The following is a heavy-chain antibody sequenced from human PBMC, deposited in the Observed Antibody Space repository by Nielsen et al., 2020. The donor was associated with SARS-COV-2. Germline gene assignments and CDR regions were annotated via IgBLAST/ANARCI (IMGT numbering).Heavy chain of an antibody. Sequence: ASVKVSCKASGYTFTNYGITWVRQAPGQGLEILGWISASSGNTNYAPKLLGRVTMTTDTSTSTAYIELRSLTYADTAVYYCARDLWWELPDFWSQGTLVTVSS. J-gene: IGHJ4*02. D-gene: IGHD1-26*01. CDR1: GYTFTNYG. V-gene: IGHV1-18*01. CDR3: ARDLWWELPDF. CDR2: ISASSGNT.